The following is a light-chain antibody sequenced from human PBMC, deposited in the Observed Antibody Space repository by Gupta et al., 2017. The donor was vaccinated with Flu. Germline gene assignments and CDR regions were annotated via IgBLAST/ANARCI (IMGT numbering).Light chain of an antibody. CDR2: EVS. V-gene: IGLV2-8*01. CDR1: RSDLGDYNH. Sequence: QSALTQPPSASGSPGQSVAISCTGTRSDLGDYNHVSWYQQHPGKGPKVIIFEVSKRPSGVPDRFSGSRSGNTATLTISGLRPEDEADYYCGLIADSDNVRVFGGGTRLTV. J-gene: IGLJ3*02. CDR3: GLIADSDNVRV.